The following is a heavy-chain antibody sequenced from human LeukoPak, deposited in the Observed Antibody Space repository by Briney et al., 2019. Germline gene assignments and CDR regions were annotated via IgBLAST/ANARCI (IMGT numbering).Heavy chain of an antibody. CDR2: ISSSSSYI. J-gene: IGHJ4*02. V-gene: IGHV3-21*01. Sequence: GGSLRLSCAASGFTLSNYSMNWVRQAPGKGLEWAAFISSSSSYIFYADSLKGRFTISRDNAKNSLYLQMNSLRADDTAVYYCARDLAYGDDGLWGQGTLVTVSS. CDR1: GFTLSNYS. D-gene: IGHD4-17*01. CDR3: ARDLAYGDDGL.